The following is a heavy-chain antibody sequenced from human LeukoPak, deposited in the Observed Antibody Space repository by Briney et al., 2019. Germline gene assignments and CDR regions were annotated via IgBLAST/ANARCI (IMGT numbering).Heavy chain of an antibody. CDR3: AREKFLSSTRLFDP. CDR1: AGTFSSYA. Sequence: SVKVSCKASAGTFSSYAISWVRQAPGQGLEWMGGIIPIFGTANYAQKFQGRVTITADKSTSTAYMELSSLRSEDTAVYYCAREKFLSSTRLFDPWGQGTVVSVSS. J-gene: IGHJ5*02. D-gene: IGHD6-13*01. CDR2: IIPIFGTA. V-gene: IGHV1-69*06.